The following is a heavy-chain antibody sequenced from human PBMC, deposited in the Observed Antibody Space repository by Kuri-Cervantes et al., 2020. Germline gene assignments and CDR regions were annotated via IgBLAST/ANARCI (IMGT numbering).Heavy chain of an antibody. Sequence: LSLTCAASGFTFSDYYMSWIRQAPGKGLEWVSYISSSGSTIYYADSVKGRFTISRDNAKNSLYLQMNSLRAEDTAVYYCARGLTVLWFRELFSWGQGTLVTVS. CDR3: ARGLTVLWFRELFS. CDR1: GFTFSDYY. CDR2: ISSSGSTI. D-gene: IGHD3-10*01. J-gene: IGHJ5*02. V-gene: IGHV3-11*01.